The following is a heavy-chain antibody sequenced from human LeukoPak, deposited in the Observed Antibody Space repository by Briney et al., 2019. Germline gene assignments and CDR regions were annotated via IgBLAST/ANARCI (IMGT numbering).Heavy chain of an antibody. Sequence: ASVKVSCKASGYTFTGYYMHWVRQAPGQGLEWMGWINPNSGGTNYAQKFQGRVTMTRDTSISTAYMELSRLRSDDTAVYYCALLAARPDNWFDPWGQGTLVTVPS. V-gene: IGHV1-2*02. CDR1: GYTFTGYY. D-gene: IGHD6-6*01. CDR3: ALLAARPDNWFDP. CDR2: INPNSGGT. J-gene: IGHJ5*02.